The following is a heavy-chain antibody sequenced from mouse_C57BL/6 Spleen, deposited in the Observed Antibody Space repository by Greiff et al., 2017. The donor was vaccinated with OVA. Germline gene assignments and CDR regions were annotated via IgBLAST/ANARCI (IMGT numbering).Heavy chain of an antibody. CDR3: VRDELATERGDYYAMDY. J-gene: IGHJ4*01. Sequence: EVQVVESGGGLVQPKGSLKLSCAASGFTFNTYAMHWVRQAPGKGLEWVARIRSKSSNYATYYADSVKDRFTISRDDSQSMLYLQMNNLKTEDTAMYYCVRDELATERGDYYAMDYWGQGTSVTVSS. D-gene: IGHD4-1*02. CDR2: IRSKSSNYAT. CDR1: GFTFNTYA. V-gene: IGHV10-3*01.